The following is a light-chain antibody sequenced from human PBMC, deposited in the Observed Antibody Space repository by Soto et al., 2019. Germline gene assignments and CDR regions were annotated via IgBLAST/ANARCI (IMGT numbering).Light chain of an antibody. V-gene: IGLV2-14*01. CDR2: DVS. CDR1: SSDVGGYNY. CDR3: SSYTSSSTRV. J-gene: IGLJ1*01. Sequence: QSVLTQPASVSGSPGQSITISCTGTSSDVGGYNYVSWYQQHPGKAPKLMIYDVSNRPSGVSNRFSGSKSGNTASLTISGLPAEDEDDYYCSSYTSSSTRVFGTGTKLTVL.